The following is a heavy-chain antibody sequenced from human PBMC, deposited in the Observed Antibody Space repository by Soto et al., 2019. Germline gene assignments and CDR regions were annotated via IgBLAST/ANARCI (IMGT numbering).Heavy chain of an antibody. V-gene: IGHV4-59*01. J-gene: IGHJ4*02. Sequence: SSETLSLTCTVSGGSISSYYWSWIRQPPGKGLEWIGYIYYSGSTNYNPSLKSRVTISVDTSKNQFSLKLSSVTAADTAVYYCARASSWGHIGYWGQGTLVTVSS. CDR1: GGSISSYY. CDR2: IYYSGST. CDR3: ARASSWGHIGY. D-gene: IGHD2-21*01.